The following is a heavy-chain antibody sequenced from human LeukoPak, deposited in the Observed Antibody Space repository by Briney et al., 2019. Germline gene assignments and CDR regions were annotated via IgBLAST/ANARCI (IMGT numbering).Heavy chain of an antibody. CDR2: IYTSGST. J-gene: IGHJ4*02. V-gene: IGHV4-61*02. CDR1: GGSISSGSYY. CDR3: ARGGNVIFDY. D-gene: IGHD4-23*01. Sequence: PSETLSLTCTVSGGSISSGSYYWSWIRQPAGKGLEWIGRIYTSGSTNYNPSLKSRVTISVDTSKNQFSLKLSSVTAADTAVYYCARGGNVIFDYWGQGTLVTVSS.